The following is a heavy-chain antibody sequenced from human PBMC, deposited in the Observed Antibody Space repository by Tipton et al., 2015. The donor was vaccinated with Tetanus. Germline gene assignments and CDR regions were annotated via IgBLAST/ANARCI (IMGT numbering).Heavy chain of an antibody. D-gene: IGHD3-10*01. CDR2: ISSTSTYI. CDR1: GFTFSSYK. J-gene: IGHJ4*02. V-gene: IGHV3-21*01. CDR3: ASGVTLDY. Sequence: GSLRLSCVVSGFTFSSYKMNWIRQAPGKGLEWVSSISSTSTYIDYADSLKGRFIVSRDNAKNSMYLQINNLRADDTAVYYCASGVTLDYWGQGTLVSVSS.